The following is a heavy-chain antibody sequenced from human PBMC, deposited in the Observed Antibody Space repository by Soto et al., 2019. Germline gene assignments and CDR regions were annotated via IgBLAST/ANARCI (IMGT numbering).Heavy chain of an antibody. CDR2: IKQDGSEK. Sequence: GGSLRLSXAASGFTFSSYWMSWVRQAPGKGLEWVANIKQDGSEKYYVDSVKGRFTISRDNAKNSLYLQMNSLRAEDTAVYYCARDLVPAAVYYYYGMDVWGQGTTVTVSS. V-gene: IGHV3-7*01. D-gene: IGHD2-2*01. CDR3: ARDLVPAAVYYYYGMDV. J-gene: IGHJ6*02. CDR1: GFTFSSYW.